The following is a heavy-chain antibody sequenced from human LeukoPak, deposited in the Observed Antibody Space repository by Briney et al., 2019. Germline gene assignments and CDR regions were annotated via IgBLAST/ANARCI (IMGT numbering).Heavy chain of an antibody. V-gene: IGHV1-3*01. CDR1: GYTFISYA. J-gene: IGHJ4*02. Sequence: ASVKVSCKASGYTFISYAMHWVRQAPGQRLEWMGWINAGNGNTKYSQKFQGRVTITRDTSASTAYMELSSLRSEDTAVYYCARVPRYCGGDCYVFDYWGQGTLVTVSS. CDR2: INAGNGNT. CDR3: ARVPRYCGGDCYVFDY. D-gene: IGHD2-21*02.